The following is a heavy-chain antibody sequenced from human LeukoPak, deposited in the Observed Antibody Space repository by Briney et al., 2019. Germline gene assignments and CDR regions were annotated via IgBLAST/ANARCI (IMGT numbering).Heavy chain of an antibody. Sequence: PGGSLRLSCAASGFTFGSYSMNWVRQAPGKGLEWVSSISSSSSYIYYADSVKGRFTISRDNAKNSLYLQMNSLRAEDTAVYYCARPGYSYGFLSGDAFDIWGQGTMVTVSS. V-gene: IGHV3-21*01. CDR3: ARPGYSYGFLSGDAFDI. J-gene: IGHJ3*02. CDR1: GFTFGSYS. CDR2: ISSSSSYI. D-gene: IGHD5-18*01.